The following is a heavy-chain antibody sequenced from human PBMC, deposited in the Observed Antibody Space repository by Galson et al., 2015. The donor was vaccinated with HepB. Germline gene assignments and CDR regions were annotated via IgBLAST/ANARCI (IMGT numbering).Heavy chain of an antibody. J-gene: IGHJ5*02. Sequence: SLRLSCAASGFTFRDFYMSWIRQAPGKGLDWVAYISGSGSTIYYADSVKGRFTISRDNPKNSVFLQMNSLRVEDTAIYYCAVATSAVPGAAWGQGSLVIVSS. CDR2: ISGSGSTI. D-gene: IGHD6-19*01. CDR1: GFTFRDFY. V-gene: IGHV3-11*01. CDR3: AVATSAVPGAA.